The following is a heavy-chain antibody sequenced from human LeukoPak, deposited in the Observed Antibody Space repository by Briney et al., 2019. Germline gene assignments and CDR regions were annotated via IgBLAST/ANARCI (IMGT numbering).Heavy chain of an antibody. J-gene: IGHJ3*02. CDR3: ARARGIAVADAFDI. V-gene: IGHV3-48*04. CDR1: GFTFSSYS. D-gene: IGHD6-19*01. CDR2: ISSSSSTI. Sequence: GGSLRLSCAASGFTFSSYSMNWVRQAPGKGLEWVSYISSSSSTIYYADSVKGRFTISRDNAKNSLYLQMNSLRAEDTAVYYCARARGIAVADAFDIWGQGTMVTVSS.